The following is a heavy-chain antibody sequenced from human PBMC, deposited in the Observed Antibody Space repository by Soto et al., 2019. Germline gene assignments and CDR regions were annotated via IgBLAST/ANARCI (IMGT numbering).Heavy chain of an antibody. CDR3: ARENGDILTGYYSGGMDV. D-gene: IGHD3-9*01. V-gene: IGHV4-30-4*01. J-gene: IGHJ6*02. Sequence: SETLSLTCTVSGGSISSGDYYWSWIRQPPGKGLEWIGYIYYSGSTYYNPSLKSRVTISVDTSKNQFSLKLSSVTAADTAVYYCARENGDILTGYYSGGMDVWGQGTTVTVS. CDR1: GGSISSGDYY. CDR2: IYYSGST.